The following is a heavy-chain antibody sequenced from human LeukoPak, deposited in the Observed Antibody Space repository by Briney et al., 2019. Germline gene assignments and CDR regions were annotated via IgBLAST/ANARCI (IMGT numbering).Heavy chain of an antibody. CDR1: GFTFSSYA. J-gene: IGHJ4*02. V-gene: IGHV3-23*01. D-gene: IGHD5-24*01. CDR3: APRAVEMTTTKGY. Sequence: GGSLRLSCAASGFTFSSYALSWVRQAPGKGPEWVSAISAGGSSTYYADSVKGRFTISRDQSKNTLYLQMNSLRAEDTAVYYCAPRAVEMTTTKGYWGQGTLVTVSS. CDR2: ISAGGSST.